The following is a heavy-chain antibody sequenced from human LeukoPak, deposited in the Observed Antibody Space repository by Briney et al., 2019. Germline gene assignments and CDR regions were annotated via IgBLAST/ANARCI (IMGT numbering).Heavy chain of an antibody. D-gene: IGHD2-2*02. CDR2: IIPIFGTA. CDR3: ATSGDIVVVPAAIDYYYGMDV. CDR1: GGTFSSYA. J-gene: IGHJ6*02. V-gene: IGHV1-69*06. Sequence: ASVKVCCKASGGTFSSYAISWVRQAPGQGLEWMGGIIPIFGTANYAQKFQGRVTITADKSTSTAYMELSSLRSEDTAVYYCATSGDIVVVPAAIDYYYGMDVWGQGTTVTVSS.